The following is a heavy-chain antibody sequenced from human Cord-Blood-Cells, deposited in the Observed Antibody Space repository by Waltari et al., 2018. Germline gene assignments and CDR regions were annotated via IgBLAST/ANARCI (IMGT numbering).Heavy chain of an antibody. CDR1: GGSVSSGSYY. V-gene: IGHV4-61*01. J-gene: IGHJ6*03. CDR2: IYYSGST. Sequence: QVQLQESGPGLVKPSETLSLTCTVSGGSVSSGSYYWSWIRQPPGKGLEWIGYIYYSGSTNYNPSLKSRVTISVDTSKNQFSLKLSSVTAADTAVYYCARDSSPGYSSSWPFYYYYYYMDVWGKGTTVTVSS. D-gene: IGHD6-13*01. CDR3: ARDSSPGYSSSWPFYYYYYYMDV.